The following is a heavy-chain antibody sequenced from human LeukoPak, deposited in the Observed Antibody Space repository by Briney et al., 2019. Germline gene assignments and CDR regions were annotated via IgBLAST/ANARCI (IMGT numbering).Heavy chain of an antibody. CDR1: GFTLSNYA. J-gene: IGHJ4*02. Sequence: GGSLRLSCAVSGFTLSNYAMNWVRQAPGKGLEWVSVISGSGGKTYYADSVKGRFTISRDNSKNTLYLQMNSLRAEDTAVYYCAKGAWGYSYGPPDYWGQGTLVTVSS. CDR3: AKGAWGYSYGPPDY. D-gene: IGHD5-18*01. V-gene: IGHV3-23*01. CDR2: ISGSGGKT.